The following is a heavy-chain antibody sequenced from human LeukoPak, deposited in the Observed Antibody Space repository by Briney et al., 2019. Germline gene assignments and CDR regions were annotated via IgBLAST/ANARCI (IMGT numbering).Heavy chain of an antibody. CDR2: IYYSGSA. V-gene: IGHV4-39*01. J-gene: IGHJ4*02. Sequence: SETLSLTCIVSGGSISSRSYYWGWIRQPPGKGLEWIGSIYYSGSAYYNPSLKSRVTISVDTSKNQFSLKLSSVTAADTAVYYCAGYYGDYGFDYWGQGTLVTVSS. CDR1: GGSISSRSYY. CDR3: AGYYGDYGFDY. D-gene: IGHD4-17*01.